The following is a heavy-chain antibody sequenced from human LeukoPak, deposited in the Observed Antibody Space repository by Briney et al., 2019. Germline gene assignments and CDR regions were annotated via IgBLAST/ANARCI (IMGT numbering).Heavy chain of an antibody. J-gene: IGHJ3*02. CDR2: INPNSGGT. V-gene: IGHV1-2*02. D-gene: IGHD3-9*01. CDR3: AREVLRYFDWLSDAFDI. Sequence: GASVKVSRTASGYTFTGYYMHWVRQAPGQGLEWMGWINPNSGGTNYAQKFQGRVTMTRDTPISTAYMEMSRLRSDDTAVYYCAREVLRYFDWLSDAFDIWGQGTMVTVSS. CDR1: GYTFTGYY.